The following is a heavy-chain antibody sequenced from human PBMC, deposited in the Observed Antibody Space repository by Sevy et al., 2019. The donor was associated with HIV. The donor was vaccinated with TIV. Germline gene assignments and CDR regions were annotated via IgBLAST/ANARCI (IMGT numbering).Heavy chain of an antibody. V-gene: IGHV3-23*01. Sequence: GGSLRLSCAASGFTFSSYAMSWVRQAPGKGLEWVSAISGSGGSTYYADSVKGRFTISRDNSKNTLYLQMNSLRAEDTAIYYCAKDSMIVVKYFQHWGQGTLVTVSS. CDR2: ISGSGGST. D-gene: IGHD3-22*01. CDR1: GFTFSSYA. J-gene: IGHJ1*01. CDR3: AKDSMIVVKYFQH.